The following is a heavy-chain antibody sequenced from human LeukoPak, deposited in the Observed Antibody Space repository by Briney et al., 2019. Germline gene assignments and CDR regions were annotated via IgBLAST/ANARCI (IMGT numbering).Heavy chain of an antibody. CDR2: IIPIFGTA. CDR1: GGTFSSYA. J-gene: IGHJ4*02. D-gene: IGHD5-18*01. CDR3: ARSEFSQGTQPLSD. Sequence: SVKVSCKASGGTFSSYAISWVRQAPGQGLEWMGGIIPIFGTANYAQKFQGRVTITADGSTSTAYMELSSLRSEDTAVYYCARSEFSQGTQPLSDWGQGTLVTVSS. V-gene: IGHV1-69*13.